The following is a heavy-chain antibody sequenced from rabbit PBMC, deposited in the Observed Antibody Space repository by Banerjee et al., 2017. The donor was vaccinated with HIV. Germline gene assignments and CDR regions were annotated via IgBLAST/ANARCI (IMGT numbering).Heavy chain of an antibody. CDR1: GFSFSSSYY. D-gene: IGHD1-1*01. Sequence: QSLEESGGDLVKPGASLTLTCTASGFSFSSSYYMCWVRQAPGKGLEWIACIDAGSSGTTYYASWAKGRFTISKTSSTTVILQMTSLTAADTATYFCARDDSGGAWYFNLWGPGTLVTVS. J-gene: IGHJ4*01. V-gene: IGHV1S40*01. CDR3: ARDDSGGAWYFNL. CDR2: IDAGSSGTT.